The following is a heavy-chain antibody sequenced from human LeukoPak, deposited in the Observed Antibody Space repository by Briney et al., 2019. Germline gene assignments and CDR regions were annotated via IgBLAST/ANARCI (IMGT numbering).Heavy chain of an antibody. D-gene: IGHD4-17*01. CDR1: GFTFSSYG. Sequence: PGGSLRLSCAASGFTFSSYGMHWVRQASGKGLEWVAVIWYDGSNKYSADSVKGRFTISRDNSKNTLYLQMNSLRAEDTAVYYCAKGWRGDYAPVYFDYWGQGTLVTVSS. CDR3: AKGWRGDYAPVYFDY. V-gene: IGHV3-33*06. J-gene: IGHJ4*02. CDR2: IWYDGSNK.